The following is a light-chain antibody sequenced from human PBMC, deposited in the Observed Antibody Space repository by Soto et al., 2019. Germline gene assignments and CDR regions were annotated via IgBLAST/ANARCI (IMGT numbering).Light chain of an antibody. CDR1: SSDIGNVYY. CDR2: EVS. CDR3: SSYIPASIIYV. Sequence: QSVLTQPASVSASPGQSITLSCTVTSSDIGNVYYVYWYQQHTGKAPKLLIYEVSNRPSGVSNRFSASKSGNTAYLTISGLQAEDEAEYYCSSYIPASIIYVFGTGTKLTVL. J-gene: IGLJ1*01. V-gene: IGLV2-14*01.